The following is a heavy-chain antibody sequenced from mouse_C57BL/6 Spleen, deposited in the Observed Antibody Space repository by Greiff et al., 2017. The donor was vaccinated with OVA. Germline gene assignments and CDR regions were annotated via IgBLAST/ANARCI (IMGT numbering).Heavy chain of an antibody. V-gene: IGHV1-52*01. CDR1: GYTFTSYW. CDR3: ARSRVAAQTWFAY. D-gene: IGHD1-3*01. Sequence: QVQLQQPGAELVRPGSSVKLSCKASGYTFTSYWMHWVKQRPIQGLEWIGNIDPSDSDTHYNQRFKDKATLTVDKSSSTAYMQLSSLTSEDAAVYYCARSRVAAQTWFAYWGQGTLVTVSA. J-gene: IGHJ3*01. CDR2: IDPSDSDT.